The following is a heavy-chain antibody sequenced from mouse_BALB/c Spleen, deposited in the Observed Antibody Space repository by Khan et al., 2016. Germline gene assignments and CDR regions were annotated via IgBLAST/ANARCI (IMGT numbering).Heavy chain of an antibody. V-gene: IGHV14-1*02. CDR2: IDPENGNT. CDR3: ARYDVNYDYFDF. CDR1: GFNIKDYY. J-gene: IGHJ2*01. D-gene: IGHD2-3*01. Sequence: EVQLQESGAELVRPGALVKLSCKASGFNIKDYYIHWVKQRPEQGLEWIGWIDPENGNTIYDPKFQDKATITEDTSSNTAYLKLSSLTSEDTAVYYCARYDVNYDYFDFWGQGPTLTVSS.